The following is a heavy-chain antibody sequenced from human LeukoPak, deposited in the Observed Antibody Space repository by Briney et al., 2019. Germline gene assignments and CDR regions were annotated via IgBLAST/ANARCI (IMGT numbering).Heavy chain of an antibody. CDR3: AKPFTPYYDPY. CDR1: GFTFTSYA. J-gene: IGHJ4*02. V-gene: IGHV3-23*01. D-gene: IGHD3-22*01. CDR2: NRGSGNST. Sequence: GGSLRHSCAVSGFTFTSYAKRWVRQAPGKGLEWVSSNRGSGNSTYYADSVKGRFTISRDNSKNTVYLQMNSLRAEDTAVYYCAKPFTPYYDPYWGQGTLVTVSS.